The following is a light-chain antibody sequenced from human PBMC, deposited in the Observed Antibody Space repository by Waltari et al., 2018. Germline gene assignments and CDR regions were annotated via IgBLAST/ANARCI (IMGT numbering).Light chain of an antibody. CDR1: SSDAGGYKS. CDR2: DVF. Sequence: QSALTQPASVSGSPGQSISISCTGISSDAGGYKSVSWYQHHPGKAPQLLIYDVFNRPSGVSNRFSGSKSGNAASLAISGLQAEDEGVYYCSSYASSPPHVVFGAGTKLTVL. V-gene: IGLV2-14*03. J-gene: IGLJ2*01. CDR3: SSYASSPPHVV.